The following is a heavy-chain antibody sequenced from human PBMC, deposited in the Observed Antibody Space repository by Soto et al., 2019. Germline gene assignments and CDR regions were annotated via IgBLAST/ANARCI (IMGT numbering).Heavy chain of an antibody. J-gene: IGHJ6*02. CDR2: IIPLFGSA. CDR1: GGTFKTYA. CDR3: ARETGTLYFYYYGMDV. Sequence: QVQLVQSGAEVKRPGSSVRVSCKASGGTFKTYAITWVLQAPGRGLEWMGGIIPLFGSANYSQNFQGRVTITADESTNTAYMELTSLISEDTAVYYCARETGTLYFYYYGMDVWGQGTTVTVSS. D-gene: IGHD1-1*01. V-gene: IGHV1-69*12.